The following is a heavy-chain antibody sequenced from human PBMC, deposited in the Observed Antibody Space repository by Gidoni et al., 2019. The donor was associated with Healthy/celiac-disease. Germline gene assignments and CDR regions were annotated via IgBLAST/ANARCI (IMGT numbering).Heavy chain of an antibody. CDR1: GLTLSDYY. CDR3: AREEPGIAAAGRYYGMDV. D-gene: IGHD6-13*01. V-gene: IGHV3-11*01. J-gene: IGHJ6*02. CDR2: ISSSGSTI. Sequence: VQLVESGGGLVKRGGSLRLSCAASGLTLSDYYMSWIRQAPGKGLDWVSYISSSGSTIYYADSVKGRFTISRDNAKNSLYLQMNSLRAEDTAVYYCAREEPGIAAAGRYYGMDVWGQGTTVTVSS.